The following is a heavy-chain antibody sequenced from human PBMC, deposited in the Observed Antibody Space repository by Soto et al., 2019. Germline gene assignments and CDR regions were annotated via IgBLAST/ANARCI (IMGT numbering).Heavy chain of an antibody. J-gene: IGHJ4*02. CDR3: ETPDSGSYPDY. D-gene: IGHD1-26*01. Sequence: GGSLRLSCAASGFTFSSYGMHWVRQAPGKGLEWVAVISYDGSNKYYADSVKGRFTISRDNSKNTLYLQMNSLRAEDTAVYYCETPDSGSYPDYWGQGTLVTVSS. V-gene: IGHV3-30*03. CDR2: ISYDGSNK. CDR1: GFTFSSYG.